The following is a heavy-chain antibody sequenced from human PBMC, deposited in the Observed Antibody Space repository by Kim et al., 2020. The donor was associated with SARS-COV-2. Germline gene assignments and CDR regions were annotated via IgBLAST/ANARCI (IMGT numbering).Heavy chain of an antibody. CDR1: GFTFSSYS. D-gene: IGHD1-26*01. V-gene: IGHV3-21*01. Sequence: GGSLRLSCAASGFTFSSYSMNWVRQAPGKGLEWVSSISSSSSYIYYADSVKGRFTISRDNAKNSLYLQMNSLRAEDTAVYYCARDVGLPPSSLFFDPWGQGTLVTVSS. J-gene: IGHJ5*02. CDR3: ARDVGLPPSSLFFDP. CDR2: ISSSSSYI.